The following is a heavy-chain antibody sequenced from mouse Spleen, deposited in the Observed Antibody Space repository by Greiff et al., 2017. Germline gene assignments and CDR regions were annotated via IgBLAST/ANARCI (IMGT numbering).Heavy chain of an antibody. CDR2: IDPSDSET. CDR1: GYTFTSYW. D-gene: IGHD1-1*01. J-gene: IGHJ2*01. Sequence: QVQLQQSGAELVRPGSSVKLSCKASGYTFTSYWMHWVKQRPIQGLEWIGNIDPSDSETHYNQKFKDKATLTVDKSSSTAYMQLSSLTSEDSAVYYCARDYYYGSRGDYFDYWGQGTTLTVSS. V-gene: IGHV1-52*01. CDR3: ARDYYYGSRGDYFDY.